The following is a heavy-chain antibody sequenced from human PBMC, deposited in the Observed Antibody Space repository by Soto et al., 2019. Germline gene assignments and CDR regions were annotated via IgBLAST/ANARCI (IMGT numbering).Heavy chain of an antibody. D-gene: IGHD6-13*01. J-gene: IGHJ4*02. CDR3: PTEGIASRPTFDY. Sequence: GGSLRLSCAASGFTFTNIWMTWVRQAPGQGLEWVGHIKSRADDGTADYAAPLKGRFTISRDDSKNMLYLQMNSPKTEDTAVYFCPTEGIASRPTFDYWGQGTLVTVSS. V-gene: IGHV3-15*01. CDR1: GFTFTNIW. CDR2: IKSRADDGTA.